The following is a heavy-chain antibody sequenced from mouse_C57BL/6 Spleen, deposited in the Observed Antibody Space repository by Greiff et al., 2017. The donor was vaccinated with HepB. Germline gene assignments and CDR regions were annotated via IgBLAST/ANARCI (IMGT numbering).Heavy chain of an antibody. Sequence: VMLVESGGGLVKPGGSLKLSCAASGFTFSDYGMHWVRQAPEKGLEWVAYISSGSSTIYYADTVKGRFTISRDNAKNTLFLQMTSLRSEDTAMYYCARPGSGSLAYWGQGTLVTVSA. CDR3: ARPGSGSLAY. V-gene: IGHV5-17*01. CDR2: ISSGSSTI. CDR1: GFTFSDYG. D-gene: IGHD3-2*02. J-gene: IGHJ3*01.